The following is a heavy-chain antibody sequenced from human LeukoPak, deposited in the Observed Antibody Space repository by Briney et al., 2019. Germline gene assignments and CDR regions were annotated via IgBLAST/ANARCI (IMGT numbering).Heavy chain of an antibody. J-gene: IGHJ6*03. CDR2: IYTSGST. CDR3: ARGRIAVAGTINSPYYYYYCMDV. D-gene: IGHD6-19*01. V-gene: IGHV4-4*07. Sequence: SETLSLTCTVSGGSFSIYYWSWIRQPAGKGLEWIGRIYTSGSTNYNPSLKSRVTMSVDTSKNQFSLKLSSVTAADTAVYYCARGRIAVAGTINSPYYYYYCMDVWGKGTTVTISS. CDR1: GGSFSIYY.